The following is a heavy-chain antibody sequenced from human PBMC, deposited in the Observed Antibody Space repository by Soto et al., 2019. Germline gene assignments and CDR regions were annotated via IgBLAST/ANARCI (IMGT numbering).Heavy chain of an antibody. CDR3: ARESSAGYSSAWYVPPDY. V-gene: IGHV3-21*06. CDR2: ISSSSSYI. CDR1: GFTFSSYS. D-gene: IGHD6-19*01. J-gene: IGHJ4*02. Sequence: LRLSCGASGFTFSSYSMNWVRQAPGKGLEWVSCISSSSSYIYYADSVKGRFTISRDNAKNSLYLQMSSLRAEDTAVYYCARESSAGYSSAWYVPPDYWGQGTLVTVSS.